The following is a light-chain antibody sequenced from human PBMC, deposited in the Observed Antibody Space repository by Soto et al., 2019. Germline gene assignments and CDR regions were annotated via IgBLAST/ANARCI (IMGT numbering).Light chain of an antibody. V-gene: IGLV1-47*01. CDR2: RNN. CDR3: ASWDDTLSGPV. CDR1: SSNVGSND. J-gene: IGLJ3*02. Sequence: QPVLTQPPSTSGTPGQRVTIYCSGSSSNVGSNDVYWYQHVPGAAPNLLIYRNNRRPSGVPDRFSGSKSGSAVSLAISGLRSEDEADYYCASWDDTLSGPVFGGGTKVTVL.